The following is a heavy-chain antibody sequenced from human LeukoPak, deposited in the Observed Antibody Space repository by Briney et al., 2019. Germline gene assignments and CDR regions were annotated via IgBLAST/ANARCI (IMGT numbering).Heavy chain of an antibody. J-gene: IGHJ4*02. CDR1: GGSISSYY. Sequence: SETLSLTCTVSGGSISSYYWSWIRQPPGKGLEWIGYIYYSGSTNYNPSLKSRVTISVDTSKNQFSLKLSSVTAADTAVYYCARANYYGSGTTDYWGQGTLVTVSS. V-gene: IGHV4-59*01. D-gene: IGHD3-10*01. CDR3: ARANYYGSGTTDY. CDR2: IYYSGST.